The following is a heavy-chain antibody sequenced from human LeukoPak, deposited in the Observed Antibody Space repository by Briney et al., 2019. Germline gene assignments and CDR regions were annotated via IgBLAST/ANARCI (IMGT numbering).Heavy chain of an antibody. V-gene: IGHV3-7*01. CDR3: ARDGELGSPADAFDI. CDR2: IKQDGSET. CDR1: GFTFRSYW. D-gene: IGHD1-26*01. J-gene: IGHJ3*02. Sequence: GGSLRLSCGASGFTFRSYWMTWVRQYPGKGLEWVANIKQDGSETYYADSVKGRFTISRDNAKRSLYLQINSLRAEDTAVYYCARDGELGSPADAFDIWGQGTMVTVSS.